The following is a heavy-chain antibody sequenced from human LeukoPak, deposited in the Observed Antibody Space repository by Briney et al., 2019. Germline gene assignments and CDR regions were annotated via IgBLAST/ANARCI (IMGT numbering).Heavy chain of an antibody. CDR2: IYYSGST. Sequence: SETLSLTCTVSGGSISSYYWSWIRQPPGKGLEWIGYIYYSGSTSYNPSLKGRVTISVDTSKNQFSLNLSSVTAADTAVYYCARMGPYSCSPAYWYVDLWGRGTLVTVSS. CDR1: GGSISSYY. V-gene: IGHV4-59*01. CDR3: ARMGPYSCSPAYWYVDL. J-gene: IGHJ2*01. D-gene: IGHD6-6*01.